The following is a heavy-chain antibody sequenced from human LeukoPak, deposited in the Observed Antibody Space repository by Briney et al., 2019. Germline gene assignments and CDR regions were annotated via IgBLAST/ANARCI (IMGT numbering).Heavy chain of an antibody. CDR1: EFTFSSYA. J-gene: IGHJ4*02. CDR3: AKAHPLNWSLPFDY. D-gene: IGHD3/OR15-3a*01. Sequence: GGSLRLSRAASEFTFSSYAMHWVRQAPGKGLEWVALVSYDGSDKYYADSVKGRFTISRDNSKNTLYLQMNSLRSEDTAVYYCAKAHPLNWSLPFDYWGQGTLATVSS. CDR2: VSYDGSDK. V-gene: IGHV3-30*18.